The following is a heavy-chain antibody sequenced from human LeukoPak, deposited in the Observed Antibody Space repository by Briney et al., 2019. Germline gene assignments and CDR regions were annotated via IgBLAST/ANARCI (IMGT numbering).Heavy chain of an antibody. V-gene: IGHV1-2*02. J-gene: IGHJ6*02. Sequence: GASVKVSCKASGYTFTSYYMHWVRQAPGQGLEWMGWINPNSGGTNYAQKFQGRVTMTRDTSISTAYMELSRLRSDDTAVYYCARVDIVVVPAAIESMSYYYYGMDVWGQGTTVTVSS. D-gene: IGHD2-2*02. CDR2: INPNSGGT. CDR3: ARVDIVVVPAAIESMSYYYYGMDV. CDR1: GYTFTSYY.